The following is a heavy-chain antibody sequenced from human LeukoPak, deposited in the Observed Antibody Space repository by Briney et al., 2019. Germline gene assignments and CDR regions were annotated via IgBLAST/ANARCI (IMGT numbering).Heavy chain of an antibody. CDR1: GGSISSGDYY. CDR2: IYYSGST. CDR3: ARFDDFSNWFDP. Sequence: SETLSLTCTVSGGSISSGDYYWSWIRQPPGKGLEWIGYIYYSGSTYYNPSLKSRVTISVDTSKNQFSLKLSSVTAADTAVYYCARFDDFSNWFDPWGQGTLVTASS. V-gene: IGHV4-30-4*01. D-gene: IGHD2-21*02. J-gene: IGHJ5*02.